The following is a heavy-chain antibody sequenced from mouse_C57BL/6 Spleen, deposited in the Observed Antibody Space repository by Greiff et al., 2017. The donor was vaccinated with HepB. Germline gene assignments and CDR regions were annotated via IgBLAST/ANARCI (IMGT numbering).Heavy chain of an antibody. CDR1: GYTFTSYS. D-gene: IGHD1-2*01. CDR3: ARDGPWFAY. Sequence: QVQLQQSGTELVKPGASVKLSCKASGYTFTSYSMHWVNQRPGQGLEWIANINTSYGGTNYNEKFKSKVTLSVDKSSSTAYMQLSSLTSEDSAVYYCARDGPWFAYWGQGTLVTVSA. J-gene: IGHJ3*01. V-gene: IGHV1-53*01. CDR2: INTSYGGT.